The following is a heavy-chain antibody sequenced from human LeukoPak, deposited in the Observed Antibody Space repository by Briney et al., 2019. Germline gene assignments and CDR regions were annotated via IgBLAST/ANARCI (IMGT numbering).Heavy chain of an antibody. Sequence: SETLSLTCTVSGGSISSYYWSWIRQPPGKGLEWIGYIYYSGSTNYNPSLKSRVTISVDTSKNQFSLKLSPVTAADTAVYYCARGLAIADAFDIWGQGTMVTVSS. V-gene: IGHV4-59*01. CDR1: GGSISSYY. D-gene: IGHD5-12*01. J-gene: IGHJ3*02. CDR2: IYYSGST. CDR3: ARGLAIADAFDI.